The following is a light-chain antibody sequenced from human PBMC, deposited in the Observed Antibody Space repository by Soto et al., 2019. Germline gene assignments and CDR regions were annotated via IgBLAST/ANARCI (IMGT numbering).Light chain of an antibody. CDR1: GSNIGSNA. CDR3: AAWDDSLSGLV. V-gene: IGLV1-44*01. CDR2: SHN. Sequence: QLVLTQPPSASGTPGQRVTISCSGSGSNIGSNAVSWYQQLPGTAPKLLIYSHNQRPSGVPDRFSGSKSGTSASLAISGLQSEDEADYYCAAWDDSLSGLVFGGGTKLTVL. J-gene: IGLJ2*01.